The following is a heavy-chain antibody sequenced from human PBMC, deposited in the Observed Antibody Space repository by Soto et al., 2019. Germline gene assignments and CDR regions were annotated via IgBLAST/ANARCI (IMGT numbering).Heavy chain of an antibody. J-gene: IGHJ4*02. D-gene: IGHD2-8*02. Sequence: PSETLSLTCSVSGGSMSSGAYYWNWIRQHPGKGLEWIAYMYYSGNTYYNPSLRSRITISVDTSKNQFSLKLTSVTDADTAVYSCARYYTGYFDYWGQGTLVTVSS. CDR2: MYYSGNT. CDR3: ARYYTGYFDY. CDR1: GGSMSSGAYY. V-gene: IGHV4-31*03.